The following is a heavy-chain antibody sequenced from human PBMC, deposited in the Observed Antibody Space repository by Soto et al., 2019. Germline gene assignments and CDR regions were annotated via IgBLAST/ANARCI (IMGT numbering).Heavy chain of an antibody. CDR1: GFAFSSYY. V-gene: IGHV3-7*01. CDR3: AREKRANGYFDY. Sequence: EVKPVESGGGLVQPGGSLRLSCAASGFAFSSYYMSWVRQAPGKGLEWVANIKQDEREKYYLDSVKGRFTISRDDAKNSLYLQMNSLRVDDTAVYYCAREKRANGYFDYWGQGTLVTVSS. D-gene: IGHD4-17*01. CDR2: IKQDEREK. J-gene: IGHJ4*02.